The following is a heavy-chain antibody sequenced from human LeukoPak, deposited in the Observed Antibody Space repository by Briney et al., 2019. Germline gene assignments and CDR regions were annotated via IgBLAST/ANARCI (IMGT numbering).Heavy chain of an antibody. J-gene: IGHJ4*02. CDR2: IKQDGSEK. V-gene: IGHV3-7*05. Sequence: GGSLRLSCAASGITFSSYWMSWGRQAPGKGLEWVANIKQDGSEKYYVDSVKGRFTISRDNAKNSLYLQMNSLRAEDTAVYYCARDVGYSSGWYYFDYWGQGTLVTVSS. D-gene: IGHD6-19*01. CDR3: ARDVGYSSGWYYFDY. CDR1: GITFSSYW.